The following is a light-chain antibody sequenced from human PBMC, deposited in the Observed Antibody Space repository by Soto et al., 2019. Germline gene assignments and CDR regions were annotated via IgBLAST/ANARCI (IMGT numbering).Light chain of an antibody. J-gene: IGLJ1*01. Sequence: QSALTQPASVSGSPGQSSTISCTGTSSDVAFYNHVSWYQQHPGKAPKLLIYEVNNRPSGVSHRFSGSKSGNTASLTISGLQAEDEADYYCSSFASNHTYVFGTGTKLTVL. V-gene: IGLV2-14*01. CDR2: EVN. CDR3: SSFASNHTYV. CDR1: SSDVAFYNH.